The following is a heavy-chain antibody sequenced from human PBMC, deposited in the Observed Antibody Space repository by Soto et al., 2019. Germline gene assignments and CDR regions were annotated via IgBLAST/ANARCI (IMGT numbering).Heavy chain of an antibody. CDR2: IIPIFGTA. Sequence: ASVKVSCKASGGTFSSYAISWVRQAPGQGLEWMGGIIPIFGTANYAQKFQGRVTITADESISTAYLQWSSLKASDTAMYYCARHEQSISPGSNYYGMDVWGQGTTVTVSS. D-gene: IGHD3-3*02. V-gene: IGHV1-69*13. CDR3: ARHEQSISPGSNYYGMDV. CDR1: GGTFSSYA. J-gene: IGHJ6*02.